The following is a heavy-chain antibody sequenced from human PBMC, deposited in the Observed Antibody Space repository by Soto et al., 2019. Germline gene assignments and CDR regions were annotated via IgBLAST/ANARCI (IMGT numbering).Heavy chain of an antibody. CDR3: GAGAPRRAPFQR. V-gene: IGHV3-72*01. J-gene: IGHJ1*01. CDR2: SNISAERYPT. D-gene: IGHD6-6*01. CDR1: GLIVSDHY. Sequence: GSLRLSCVASGLIVSDHYMDWVRQAPGKGPEWVGRSNISAERYPTIYAASVRGRFSISRDDSKNSLFLQMNSLKTEDTAVYYCGAGAPRRAPFQRWVQGTLVTVSS.